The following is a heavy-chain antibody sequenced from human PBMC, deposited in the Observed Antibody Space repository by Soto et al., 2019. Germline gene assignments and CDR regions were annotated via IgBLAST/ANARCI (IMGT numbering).Heavy chain of an antibody. CDR2: ISGSGGST. Sequence: PGGSLRLSCAASGFTFSSYAMSWVRQAPGKGLEWVSAISGSGGSTYYADSVKGRFTISRDNSKNTLYLQMNSLRAEDTAVYYCAKDPPIPSNSIVGEFDPWGRGTLVTVSS. CDR1: GFTFSSYA. V-gene: IGHV3-23*01. J-gene: IGHJ5*02. D-gene: IGHD1-26*01. CDR3: AKDPPIPSNSIVGEFDP.